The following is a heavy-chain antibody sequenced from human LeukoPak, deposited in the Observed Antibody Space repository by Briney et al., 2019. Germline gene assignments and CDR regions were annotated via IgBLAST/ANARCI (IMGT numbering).Heavy chain of an antibody. CDR1: GYKFISHY. D-gene: IGHD2-21*02. V-gene: IGHV1-2*02. CDR2: MHGGNGNT. CDR3: AREGSYCVGGDCYSFDF. Sequence: ASVRVSCTASGYKFISHYLQWVRQAPGLGPEWMGWMHGGNGNTRYAEKFEGRVTMTRDTSTSTAYMDLSSLTSDDTAVYYCAREGSYCVGGDCYSFDFWGQGTLVTVSS. J-gene: IGHJ4*02.